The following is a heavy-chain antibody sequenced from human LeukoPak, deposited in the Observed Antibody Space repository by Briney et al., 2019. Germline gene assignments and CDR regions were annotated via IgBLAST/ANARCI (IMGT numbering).Heavy chain of an antibody. V-gene: IGHV3-23*01. CDR2: ISGSGGST. CDR3: AKGDGDYAYYYYYSMDV. CDR1: GFTFSSYA. J-gene: IGHJ6*02. Sequence: PGGSLRLSCAASGFTFSSYAMSWVRQAPGKGLEWVSAISGSGGSTYYADSVKGRFTISRDNSKNTLYLQMNSLRAEDTAVYYCAKGDGDYAYYYYYSMDVWGQGTTVTVSS. D-gene: IGHD4-17*01.